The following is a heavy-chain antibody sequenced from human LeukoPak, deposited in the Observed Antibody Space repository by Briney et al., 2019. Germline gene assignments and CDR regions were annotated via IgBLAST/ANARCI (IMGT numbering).Heavy chain of an antibody. CDR3: ASLDTAHPSGVY. D-gene: IGHD5-18*01. V-gene: IGHV3-7*01. J-gene: IGHJ4*02. CDR2: IKRDGGEK. Sequence: GGSLRLSCEASTFTFTPGWMSWVRQAPGKGLEWVAMIKRDGGEKHYVDSVKGRFTISRDNAKKSLYLQMDSLRDKDTAVYYCASLDTAHPSGVYWGQGTLVTVSS. CDR1: TFTFTPGW.